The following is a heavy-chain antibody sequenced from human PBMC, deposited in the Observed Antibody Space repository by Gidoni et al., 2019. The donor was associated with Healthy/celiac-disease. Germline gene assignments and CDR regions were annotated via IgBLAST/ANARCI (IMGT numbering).Heavy chain of an antibody. CDR1: GGSFSGYY. CDR3: ARIAAAGTWYYGMDV. J-gene: IGHJ6*02. V-gene: IGHV4-34*01. CDR2: INHSGST. D-gene: IGHD6-13*01. Sequence: QVQLQQWGAGLLKPSETLSLTCAVYGGSFSGYYWSWIRQPPGKGLEWIVEINHSGSTNYNPSLKSRVTISVDTSKNQFSLKLSSVTAADTAVYYCARIAAAGTWYYGMDVWGQGTTVTVSS.